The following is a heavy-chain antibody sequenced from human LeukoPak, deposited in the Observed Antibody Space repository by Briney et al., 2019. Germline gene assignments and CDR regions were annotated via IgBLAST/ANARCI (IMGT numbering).Heavy chain of an antibody. J-gene: IGHJ4*02. CDR1: GFTFSGYG. CDR2: IRYDGSNK. D-gene: IGHD3-10*01. CDR3: AKGYYGSGSYFPADY. V-gene: IGHV3-30*02. Sequence: GRSLRLSCAASGFTFSGYGMHWVRQAPGKGLEWVAFIRYDGSNKYYADSVKGRFTISRDNSKNTLYLQMNSLRAEDTAVYYCAKGYYGSGSYFPADYWGQGTLVTVSS.